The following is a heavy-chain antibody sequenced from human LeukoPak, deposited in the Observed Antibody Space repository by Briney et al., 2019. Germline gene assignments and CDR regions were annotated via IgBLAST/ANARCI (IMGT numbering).Heavy chain of an antibody. Sequence: PGGSLRLSCAGSGFTFSRYSMNWFRQAPGKGLERVSSISSRSTNIFYADSVKGRFTISRDNAKNTLYLQMNSLRAGDTAVYYCARAPFDSGGYYYDSFDYWGQGTLVTVSS. D-gene: IGHD3-22*01. V-gene: IGHV3-21*01. CDR3: ARAPFDSGGYYYDSFDY. CDR1: GFTFSRYS. J-gene: IGHJ4*02. CDR2: ISSRSTNI.